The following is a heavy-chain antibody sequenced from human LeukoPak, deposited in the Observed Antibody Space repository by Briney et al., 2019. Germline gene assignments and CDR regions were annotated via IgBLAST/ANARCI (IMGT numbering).Heavy chain of an antibody. CDR1: GYTFTSSY. CDR2: INPNSGGT. V-gene: IGHV1-2*02. D-gene: IGHD6-19*01. J-gene: IGHJ4*02. CDR3: ARDKIAVAGGWDY. Sequence: ASVKVSCKAFGYTFTSSYMHWVRQAPGQGPEWMGWINPNSGGTNYAQKFQGRVTMTRDTSISTAYMELSSLRSEDTAVYYCARDKIAVAGGWDYWGQGTLVTVSS.